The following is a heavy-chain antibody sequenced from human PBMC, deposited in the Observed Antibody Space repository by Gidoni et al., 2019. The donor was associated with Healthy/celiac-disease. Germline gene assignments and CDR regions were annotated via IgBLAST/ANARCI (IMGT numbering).Heavy chain of an antibody. Sequence: QVQLQQWGAGLLKPSETLSLTCAVYGGSFSGYYWSWLRQPPGKGLEWIGEINHSGSTNYTPSLKRRVTISVDTSTNQFSLKLSSVTAADTAVYYCASRPICSGGSCYNYWGQGTLVTVSS. CDR3: ASRPICSGGSCYNY. D-gene: IGHD2-15*01. CDR1: GGSFSGYY. CDR2: INHSGST. J-gene: IGHJ4*02. V-gene: IGHV4-34*01.